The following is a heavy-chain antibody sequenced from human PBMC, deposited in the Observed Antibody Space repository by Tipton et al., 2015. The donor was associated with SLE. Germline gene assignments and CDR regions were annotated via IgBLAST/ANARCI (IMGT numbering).Heavy chain of an antibody. CDR2: IRYDGSNK. J-gene: IGHJ4*02. D-gene: IGHD1-26*01. V-gene: IGHV3-30*02. CDR1: GFTFSSYG. CDR3: AKVEQEGFVGAREY. Sequence: SLRLSCAASGFTFSSYGMHWVRQAPGKGLEWVAFIRYDGSNKYYADSVKGRFTISRDNSKNTLYLQMNSPRAEDTAVYYCAKVEQEGFVGAREYWGQGTLVTVSS.